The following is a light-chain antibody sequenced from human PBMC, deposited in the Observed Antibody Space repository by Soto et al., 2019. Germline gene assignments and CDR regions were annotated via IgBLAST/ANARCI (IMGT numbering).Light chain of an antibody. CDR3: QQYGSSLFT. V-gene: IGKV3-20*01. Sequence: THSPATLPESTAKGATLSCSGGHSVTSNYLAWYQQKPGKAPKLLIHGISNMATGVPDRFSGSGSGTDFTLTISSLQSEDFAMYYCQQYGSSLFTFGQGTRLEIK. J-gene: IGKJ5*01. CDR1: HSVTSNY. CDR2: GIS.